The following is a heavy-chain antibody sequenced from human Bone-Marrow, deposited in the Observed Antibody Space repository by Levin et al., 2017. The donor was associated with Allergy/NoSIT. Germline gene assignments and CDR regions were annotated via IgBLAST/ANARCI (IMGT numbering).Heavy chain of an antibody. D-gene: IGHD5-12*01. J-gene: IGHJ4*02. V-gene: IGHV4-59*08. Sequence: SQTLSLTCTVSGASISSHYWGWMRPPPGKGLEWIGSVYYSGSTNFNPSLTSRVSTSVATSKNQFSLKLSSVTAADTALYYCARHGPPLSGYGESYHFDSWGQGALVTVSS. CDR3: ARHGPPLSGYGESYHFDS. CDR1: GASISSHY. CDR2: VYYSGST.